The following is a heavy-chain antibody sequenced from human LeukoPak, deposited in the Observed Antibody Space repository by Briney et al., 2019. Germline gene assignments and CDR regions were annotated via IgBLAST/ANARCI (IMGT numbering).Heavy chain of an antibody. CDR3: ATSNPLAVPTVTHYVDY. CDR2: IIPILGIA. D-gene: IGHD6-19*01. Sequence: ASVKVSCKASGGTFSSYAISWVRQAPGQGLEWMGRIIPILGIANYAQKFQGRVTITADKSTSTAYMELSSLRSEDTAVYYCATSNPLAVPTVTHYVDYWGQGTLVTVSS. CDR1: GGTFSSYA. J-gene: IGHJ4*02. V-gene: IGHV1-69*04.